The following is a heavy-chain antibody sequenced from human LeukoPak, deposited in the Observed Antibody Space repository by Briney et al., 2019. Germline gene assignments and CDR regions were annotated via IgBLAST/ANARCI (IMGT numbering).Heavy chain of an antibody. D-gene: IGHD6-19*01. CDR1: DSSISSYY. J-gene: IGHJ4*01. Sequence: IPSAPLFLTWIVADSSISSYYGRLLRMPGGDREGWSVRIPSSASTNYNPSFKSRVTMSVDKSINTSSLKWSCLTASDTAMYYCASGNVVAGTPGQNSCDYWGHGTLFTASS. CDR2: IPSSAST. CDR3: ASGNVVAGTPGQNSCDY. V-gene: IGHV4-4*07.